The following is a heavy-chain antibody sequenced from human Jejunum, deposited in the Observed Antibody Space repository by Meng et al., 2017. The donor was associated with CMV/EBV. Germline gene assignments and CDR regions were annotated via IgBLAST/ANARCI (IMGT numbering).Heavy chain of an antibody. J-gene: IGHJ4*02. V-gene: IGHV3-7*01. CDR3: ARQAGTY. Sequence: RLSCVGSGFTFSYYWRSWVRQAPGKGLECVANIKEDGGEEYYVDSVKGRFTISRDNAKNSLYLQMNSLRAEDTAVYYCARQAGTYWGQGTVVTVSS. D-gene: IGHD6-13*01. CDR1: GFTFSYYW. CDR2: IKEDGGEE.